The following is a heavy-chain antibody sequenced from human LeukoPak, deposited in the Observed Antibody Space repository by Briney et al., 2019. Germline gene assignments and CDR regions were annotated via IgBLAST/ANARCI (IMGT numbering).Heavy chain of an antibody. J-gene: IGHJ5*02. CDR2: IYPGDSDT. Sequence: GESLKISCKGSGYSFTSYWIGWVRQMPGKGLEWMGIIYPGDSDTRYSPSFQGQVTISADKSISTAYLQWSSLKASDTAMYYCARHPRGYSGHDPQDNWFDPWGQGTLVTVSS. CDR3: ARHPRGYSGHDPQDNWFDP. V-gene: IGHV5-51*01. CDR1: GYSFTSYW. D-gene: IGHD5-12*01.